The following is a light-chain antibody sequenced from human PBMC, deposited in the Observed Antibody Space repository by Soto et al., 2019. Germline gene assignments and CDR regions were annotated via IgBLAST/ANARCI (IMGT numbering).Light chain of an antibody. CDR3: QQFNNWPVT. J-gene: IGKJ3*01. CDR1: QSVLSSSNNKNY. V-gene: IGKV4-1*01. Sequence: DIVMTQSPDSLAVSLGERATVNCKSSQSVLSSSNNKNYLAWYQQKPGKPPKLLIYDASTLQSGVPSRFSGTASGTDFTLTINSLQPEDFATYYCQQFNNWPVTFGPGTKVDIK. CDR2: DAS.